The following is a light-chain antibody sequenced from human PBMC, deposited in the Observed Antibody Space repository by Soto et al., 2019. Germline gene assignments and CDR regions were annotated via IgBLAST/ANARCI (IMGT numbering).Light chain of an antibody. CDR1: QDITSA. J-gene: IGKJ5*01. V-gene: IGKV1D-13*01. CDR3: QHFQNYPIT. CDR2: DAS. Sequence: IQLTQSPSSLSASVGDRVTITCRSSQDITSALAWYQQKPGKVPKVLIYDASNLESGVPSRFSGSGSGTDFILTISSLQPADFVTYYCQHFQNYPITFGQGTRLEIK.